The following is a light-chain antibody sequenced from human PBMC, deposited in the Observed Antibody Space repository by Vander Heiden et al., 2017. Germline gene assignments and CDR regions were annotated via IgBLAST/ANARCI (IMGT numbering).Light chain of an antibody. J-gene: IGKJ1*01. CDR1: QSVSGSY. CDR3: QQFGT. CDR2: GAS. V-gene: IGKV3-20*01. Sequence: EMVLTQSPGTLYLSPGERATLSCRASQSVSGSYLAWYQQEPAHALWLLIYGASRRATGITDRLSGSGFGTDITRPNSGLEPDDFAVHYCQQFGTFGQGTKVEIK.